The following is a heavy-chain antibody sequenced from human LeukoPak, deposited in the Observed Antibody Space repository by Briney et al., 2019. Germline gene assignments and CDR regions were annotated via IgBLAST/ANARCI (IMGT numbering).Heavy chain of an antibody. J-gene: IGHJ4*02. Sequence: GGSLTLSCAASGFTFSNYNMNWVRQAPGKGLEWVSYISSSSSTIHYAESVKGRFTISRDNARNSLYLQMNSLRAEDTAVYYCARDFLEDDYWGQGTLVTVSS. CDR2: ISSSSSTI. CDR3: ARDFLEDDY. V-gene: IGHV3-48*01. CDR1: GFTFSNYN. D-gene: IGHD3-3*01.